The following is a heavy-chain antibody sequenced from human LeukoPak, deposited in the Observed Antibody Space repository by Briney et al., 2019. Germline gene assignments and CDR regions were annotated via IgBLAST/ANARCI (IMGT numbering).Heavy chain of an antibody. D-gene: IGHD6-19*01. J-gene: IGHJ4*02. CDR3: AKEAVSGPFHY. V-gene: IGHV4-61*02. CDR1: GGSISSGSYY. CDR2: IYTSGST. Sequence: SETLSLTCTVSGGSISSGSYYWSWIRQPAGKGLEWIGRIYTSGSTNYNPSLKSRVTISVDTSKNQFSLKLSSVTAADTAVYYCAKEAVSGPFHYWGQGTLVTVSS.